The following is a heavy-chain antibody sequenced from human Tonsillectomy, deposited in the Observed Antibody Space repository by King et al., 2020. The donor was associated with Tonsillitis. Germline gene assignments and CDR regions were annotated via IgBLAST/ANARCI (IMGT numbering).Heavy chain of an antibody. Sequence: QLVQSGAEVKKPGESLKISCKGSGYNFTNYWIGWVRQMPGKGLECIGIIYPGDSYIRYSPSFQGQCTIPADKSVSTAYLQWSSLKASDTAMYYCARQHCSGGNCYSFDYWGQGTLVTVSS. CDR1: GYNFTNYW. J-gene: IGHJ4*02. V-gene: IGHV5-51*01. D-gene: IGHD2-15*01. CDR2: IYPGDSYI. CDR3: ARQHCSGGNCYSFDY.